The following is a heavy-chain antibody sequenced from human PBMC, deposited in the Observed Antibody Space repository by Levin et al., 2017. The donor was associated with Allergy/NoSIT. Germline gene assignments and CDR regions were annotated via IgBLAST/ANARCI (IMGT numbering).Heavy chain of an antibody. D-gene: IGHD6-13*01. J-gene: IGHJ4*02. CDR3: ARDRMGYSSSWYAVY. Sequence: LSLTCAASGFTFRSYSMNWVRQAPGKGLEWVSSISSSSSYIYYADSVKGRFTISRDNAKNSLYLQMNSLRAEDTAVYYCARDRMGYSSSWYAVYWGQGTLVTVSS. V-gene: IGHV3-21*01. CDR2: ISSSSSYI. CDR1: GFTFRSYS.